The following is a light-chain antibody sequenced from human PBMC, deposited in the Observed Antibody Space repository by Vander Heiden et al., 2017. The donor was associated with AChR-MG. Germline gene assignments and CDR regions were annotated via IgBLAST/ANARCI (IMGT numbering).Light chain of an antibody. V-gene: IGKV1-39*01. CDR3: QQGNRPPCT. CDR2: TIS. Sequence: DIQTTQSPSSLSASVGDRVTISCRASQSITNNLNWYQQKPGKAPQLLIYTISTVQSGFPSRFSGSGSGTDFTLTISSLQPDDFATYYCQQGNRPPCTFGQGTNLEIK. CDR1: QSITNN. J-gene: IGKJ2*02.